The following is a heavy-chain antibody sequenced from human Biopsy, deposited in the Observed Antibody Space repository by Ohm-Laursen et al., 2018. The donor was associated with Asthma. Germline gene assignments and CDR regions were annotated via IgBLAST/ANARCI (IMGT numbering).Heavy chain of an antibody. CDR1: GFVFSRSG. CDR2: ISSDGHNK. Sequence: RSLRLSCAASGFVFSRSGMHWVRQAPGKGLEWVALISSDGHNKYYKDSVKGRFTISRDNSKLRLYLEINSLRVEDSAVYYCARESGQDSGGTGAFDRWGQGIMVAVSS. CDR3: ARESGQDSGGTGAFDR. V-gene: IGHV3-30*03. D-gene: IGHD4-23*01. J-gene: IGHJ3*02.